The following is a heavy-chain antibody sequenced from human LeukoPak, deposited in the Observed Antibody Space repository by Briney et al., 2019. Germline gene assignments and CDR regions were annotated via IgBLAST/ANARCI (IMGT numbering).Heavy chain of an antibody. CDR3: ARGLAAAGTRGPY. CDR1: GFIFSSDS. J-gene: IGHJ4*02. D-gene: IGHD6-13*01. Sequence: PGGSLRLSCATSGFIFSSDSMIWVRQAPGKGLEWVSSISSTGIYIYYADSLKGRFTISRDNAKNSLYLQMNSLRSDDTAVYYCARGLAAAGTRGPYWGQGTLVTVSS. CDR2: ISSTGIYI. V-gene: IGHV3-21*01.